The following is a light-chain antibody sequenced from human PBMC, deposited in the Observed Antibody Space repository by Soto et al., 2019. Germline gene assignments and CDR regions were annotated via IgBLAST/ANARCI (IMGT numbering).Light chain of an antibody. CDR2: EVS. V-gene: IGLV2-8*01. CDR1: SSDVGDYNY. CDR3: SSYAGSNNWV. Sequence: QSALTQPPSASGSPGQSVTISCTGTSSDVGDYNYVSWYQQYPGKAPKLMIYEVSKRPSGVPDRFSGSKSGNTASLTVSGLQAEDEADYYCSSYAGSNNWVFGGGTQLTVL. J-gene: IGLJ3*02.